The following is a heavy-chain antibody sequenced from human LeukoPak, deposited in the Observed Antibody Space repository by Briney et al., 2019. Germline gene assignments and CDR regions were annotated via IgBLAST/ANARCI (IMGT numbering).Heavy chain of an antibody. CDR3: ARNANYYDSSGDFDY. J-gene: IGHJ4*02. V-gene: IGHV3-23*01. CDR2: ISSGGST. Sequence: GGSLRLSCAASGFTFSSYAMSWVRQAPGKGLEWVSTISSGGSTYYAGSVKGRFTISRDNSKNTLYLHMNSLRAEDTAVYYCARNANYYDSSGDFDYWGQGTLVTVSS. CDR1: GFTFSSYA. D-gene: IGHD3-22*01.